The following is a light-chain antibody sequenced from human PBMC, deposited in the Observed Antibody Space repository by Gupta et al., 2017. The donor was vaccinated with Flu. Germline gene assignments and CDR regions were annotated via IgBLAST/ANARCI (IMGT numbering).Light chain of an antibody. V-gene: IGLV2-11*01. CDR2: DVS. J-gene: IGLJ3*02. CDR3: CSFAGSSSLWV. Sequence: VTISCTGTSSDVGGYNYVSWYQQHPGKAPQLMIYDVSERPSGVPDRFSGSKSGNTASLTISGAQAEDEADYYCCSFAGSSSLWVFGGGTKLTVV. CDR1: SSDVGGYNY.